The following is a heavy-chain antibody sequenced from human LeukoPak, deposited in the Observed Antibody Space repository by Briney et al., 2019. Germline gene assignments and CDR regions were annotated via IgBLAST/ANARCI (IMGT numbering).Heavy chain of an antibody. D-gene: IGHD3-22*01. J-gene: IGHJ4*02. CDR1: GFTFSNYA. CDR3: AKGYLTNYYDSTGYFFDY. V-gene: IGHV3-23*01. CDR2: ISSGSGST. Sequence: GGSLRLSCAASGFTFSNYAMSWARQAPGKGLEWVSSISSGSGSTYYGDSVKGRFTISRDNSKNTLYLQMNSLRAEDTAIYYCAKGYLTNYYDSTGYFFDYWGQGTLVTVSS.